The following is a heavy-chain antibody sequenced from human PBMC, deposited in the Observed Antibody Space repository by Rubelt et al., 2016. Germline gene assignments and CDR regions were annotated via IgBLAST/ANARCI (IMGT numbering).Heavy chain of an antibody. CDR1: GFSPTTSGVG. CDR2: IYWDNDK. D-gene: IGHD1-14*01. J-gene: IGHJ5*02. V-gene: IGHV2-5*02. CDR3: VYGITGYGNRNSGWFDP. Sequence: QITLKESGPTLVKPTQTLTLTCTFSGFSPTTSGVGVGWIRQPPGKALEWLALIYWDNDKRYSPSLRNRLTITKDTSKNQVVLTMSNMYPVDAATYYCVYGITGYGNRNSGWFDPWGQGTLVTVSS.